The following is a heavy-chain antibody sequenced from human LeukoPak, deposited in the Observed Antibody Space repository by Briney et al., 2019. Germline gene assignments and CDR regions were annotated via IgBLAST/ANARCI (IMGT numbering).Heavy chain of an antibody. CDR2: INHSGST. D-gene: IGHD1-7*01. CDR3: ARDLRITGTTYNYYYGMDV. CDR1: GGSFSGYY. V-gene: IGHV4-34*01. Sequence: PSETLSLTCTVYGGSFSGYYWSWIRQPPGKGLEWIGEINHSGSTKYNPSLKSRVTTSVDTSKNQFSLKLSSVTAADTAVYYCARDLRITGTTYNYYYGMDVWGQGTTVTVSS. J-gene: IGHJ6*02.